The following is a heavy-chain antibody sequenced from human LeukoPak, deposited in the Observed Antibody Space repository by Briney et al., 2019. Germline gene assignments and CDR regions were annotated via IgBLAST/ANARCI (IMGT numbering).Heavy chain of an antibody. CDR3: ARAQYSYGFGLPPFDI. V-gene: IGHV3-66*01. J-gene: IGHJ3*02. D-gene: IGHD5-18*01. CDR1: GFTFSSYS. CDR2: IYSGGST. Sequence: GGSLRLSCAASGFTFSSYSMSWVRQAPGKGLEWVSVIYSGGSTYYADSVKGRFTISRDNSKNTLYLQMNSLRAEDTAVYYCARAQYSYGFGLPPFDIWGQGTMVTVSS.